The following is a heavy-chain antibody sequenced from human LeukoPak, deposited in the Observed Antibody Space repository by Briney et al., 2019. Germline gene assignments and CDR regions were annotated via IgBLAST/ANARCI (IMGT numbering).Heavy chain of an antibody. D-gene: IGHD3-10*01. CDR3: ARGRSVAPLDY. CDR1: GGSFSGYY. V-gene: IGHV4-34*01. CDR2: INHSGST. J-gene: IGHJ4*02. Sequence: SETLSLTCAVYGGSFSGYYWSWIRQPPGKGLEWIGEINHSGSTNYNPSLKSRVTISVDTSKNQFSLKLSSVTAADTAVYYCARGRSVAPLDYWGEGTLVTVSS.